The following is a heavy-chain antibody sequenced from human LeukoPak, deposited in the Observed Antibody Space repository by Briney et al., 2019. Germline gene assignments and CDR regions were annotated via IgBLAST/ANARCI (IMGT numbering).Heavy chain of an antibody. CDR1: GFTFSSYS. J-gene: IGHJ4*02. CDR2: ISSSSSYI. D-gene: IGHD3-9*01. CDR3: ARVGGYDILTGYYSYFDY. V-gene: IGHV3-21*01. Sequence: GGSLRLSCAASGFTFSSYSMNWVRQAPGKGLEWVSSISSSSSYIYYADSVKGRFTISRDNAKNSLCLQMNSLRAEDTAVYYCARVGGYDILTGYYSYFDYWGQGTLVTVSS.